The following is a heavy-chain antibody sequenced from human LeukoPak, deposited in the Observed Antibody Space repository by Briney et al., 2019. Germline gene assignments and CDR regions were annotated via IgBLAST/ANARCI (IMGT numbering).Heavy chain of an antibody. CDR1: GFTLSTYW. Sequence: GGSLRLSCAASGFTLSTYWMNWYRQAPGKGLEWVSSISSSSSYIYYADSVKGRFTISRDNAKNSLYLQMNSLRAEDTAVYYCARDYCSGGSCSSFDYWGQGTLVTVSS. CDR2: ISSSSSYI. J-gene: IGHJ4*02. D-gene: IGHD2-15*01. V-gene: IGHV3-21*01. CDR3: ARDYCSGGSCSSFDY.